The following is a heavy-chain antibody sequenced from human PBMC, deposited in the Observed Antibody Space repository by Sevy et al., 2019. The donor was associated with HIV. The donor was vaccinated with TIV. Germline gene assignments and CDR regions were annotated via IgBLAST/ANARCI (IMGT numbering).Heavy chain of an antibody. Sequence: SETLSLTCTVSGDSINTYYWSWIRQPPGKGLEWIGYVSTGGSTNYNPSLKSRGTISLDTSRNQVSLKVTSVTAADAAVYYCARLRWDLVVVPGATPGCYFDQWGQGTLVTVSS. J-gene: IGHJ4*02. CDR2: VSTGGST. D-gene: IGHD2-2*01. CDR3: ARLRWDLVVVPGATPGCYFDQ. V-gene: IGHV4-4*08. CDR1: GDSINTYY.